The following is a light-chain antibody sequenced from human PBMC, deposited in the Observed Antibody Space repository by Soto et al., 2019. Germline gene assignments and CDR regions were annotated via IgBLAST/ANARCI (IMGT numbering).Light chain of an antibody. CDR2: GNR. CDR3: QSYDSSLSGSV. Sequence: QSVLTQPPSVSGAPGQRVTISCTVGSSNIGAHYYIHWYQPLPGTAPKLLIYGNRNRPSGIPDRFSGSKSGTSASLAITGLQAEDVSDYYCQSYDSSLSGSVFGGGTKRPVL. CDR1: SSNIGAHYY. V-gene: IGLV1-40*01. J-gene: IGLJ3*02.